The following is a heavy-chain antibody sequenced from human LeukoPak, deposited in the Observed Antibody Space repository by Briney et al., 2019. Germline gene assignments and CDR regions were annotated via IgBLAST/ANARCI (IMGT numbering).Heavy chain of an antibody. Sequence: GGSLRLSCTASGFTFGDYAMSWVRQAPGKGLEWVGFIRSKAYGGTTEYAASVKGRFTISRDDSKSIAYLQMNSLKTEDTAVYYCTRDRDVVVLTGGNFDYWGQGTLVTVSS. V-gene: IGHV3-49*04. J-gene: IGHJ4*02. CDR1: GFTFGDYA. D-gene: IGHD2-2*01. CDR3: TRDRDVVVLTGGNFDY. CDR2: IRSKAYGGTT.